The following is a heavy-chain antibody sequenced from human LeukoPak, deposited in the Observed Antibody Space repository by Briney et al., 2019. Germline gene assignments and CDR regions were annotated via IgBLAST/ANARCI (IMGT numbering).Heavy chain of an antibody. D-gene: IGHD3-16*01. CDR2: INHSGST. CDR3: AREGSSGRVAEAFDY. J-gene: IGHJ4*02. CDR1: GGSFSGYY. V-gene: IGHV4-34*01. Sequence: SSETLSLTCAVYGGSFSGYYWSWIRQPPGKGLEWIGEINHSGSTNYNPSLKSRVTISVDTSKNQFSLKLSSVTAADTAVYYCAREGSSGRVAEAFDYWGQGTLVTVSS.